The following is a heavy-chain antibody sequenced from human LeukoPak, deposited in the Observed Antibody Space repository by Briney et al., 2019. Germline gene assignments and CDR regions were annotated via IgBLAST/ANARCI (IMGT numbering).Heavy chain of an antibody. CDR1: GFTFSSYA. Sequence: GGSLRLSCAASGFTFSSYAMHWVRQAPGKGLEYVSAISSNGGSTYYANSVKGRFTISRDNSKNTLYLQMGSLRAEDMAVYYCARVHYSSSRLAPFDYWGQGTLVTVSS. J-gene: IGHJ4*02. CDR2: ISSNGGST. V-gene: IGHV3-64*01. CDR3: ARVHYSSSRLAPFDY. D-gene: IGHD6-13*01.